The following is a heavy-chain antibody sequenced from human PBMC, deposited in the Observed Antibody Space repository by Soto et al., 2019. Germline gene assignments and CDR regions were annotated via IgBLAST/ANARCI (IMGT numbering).Heavy chain of an antibody. Sequence: SETLSVTSTVAGGSFSPNDGAWIRQLLGKGLEWIGYIYYGGTTRYNTSLESRVTVSLETSKRQFSLMLSSVTASDTAVYYCARLGFYYQSLDPWGHGTLVTVS. J-gene: IGHJ5*02. V-gene: IGHV4-59*08. D-gene: IGHD2-2*01. CDR3: ARLGFYYQSLDP. CDR1: GGSFSPND. CDR2: IYYGGTT.